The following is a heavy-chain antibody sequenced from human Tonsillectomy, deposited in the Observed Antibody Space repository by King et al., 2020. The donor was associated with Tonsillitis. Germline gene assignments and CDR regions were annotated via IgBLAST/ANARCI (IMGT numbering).Heavy chain of an antibody. V-gene: IGHV1-2*02. CDR1: EYTFPDYY. D-gene: IGHD2-15*01. CDR2: INPKSGGT. CDR3: ARASTTYCSGGSCLYYYYGLDV. J-gene: IGHJ6*02. Sequence: QLVQSGAKVKKPGASVKVSCKASEYTFPDYYMHWVRQAPGQGLEWMGWINPKSGGTNYAQKFQGRVTLSRDTSISTAYMELSGLRSDDTAVYYCARASTTYCSGGSCLYYYYGLDVWGQGTTVTVSS.